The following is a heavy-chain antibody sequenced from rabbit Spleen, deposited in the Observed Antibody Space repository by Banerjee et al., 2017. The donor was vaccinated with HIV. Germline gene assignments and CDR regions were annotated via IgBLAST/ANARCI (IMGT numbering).Heavy chain of an antibody. V-gene: IGHV1S40*01. D-gene: IGHD7-1*01. CDR2: VYAGNNGGT. J-gene: IGHJ6*01. CDR1: GFSFSSVFW. CDR3: ARDTGTSFSTYGMDL. Sequence: QSLEESGGGLVKPGASLTLTCTASGFSFSSVFWMCWVRQAPGKGLEWIACVYAGNNGGTYYASWAKGRFTISKTSSTTVTLQMTSLTVADTATYFCARDTGTSFSTYGMDLWGPGTLVTVS.